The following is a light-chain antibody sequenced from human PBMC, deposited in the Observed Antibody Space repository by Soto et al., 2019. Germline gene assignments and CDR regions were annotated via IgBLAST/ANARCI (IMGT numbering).Light chain of an antibody. CDR2: AAS. Sequence: DIQMTHSPSSLSASVGDRVTITCLASQSISSYLNWYQQKPGKAPKLLIYAASTLQSGVPSRFSGSGSGTDFTLTISSLQPEDVATYYCQKYNSAPQTFGQGTKVDI. V-gene: IGKV1-27*01. CDR3: QKYNSAPQT. CDR1: QSISSY. J-gene: IGKJ1*01.